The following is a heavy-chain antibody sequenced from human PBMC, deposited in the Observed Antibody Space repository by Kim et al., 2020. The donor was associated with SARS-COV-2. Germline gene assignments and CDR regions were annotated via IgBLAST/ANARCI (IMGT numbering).Heavy chain of an antibody. J-gene: IGHJ6*03. CDR1: GYTFTTNG. CDR3: ARLVVSPDFTYYYMDV. Sequence: ASVKVSCTASGYTFTTNGISWVRQAPGQGLEWMGWINAYNGNTDYSQKLQGRVTLTTDTSTSTVSMELRSLRSDDTAVYYCARLVVSPDFTYYYMDVWGNGTTVTVSS. V-gene: IGHV1-18*01. D-gene: IGHD3-9*01. CDR2: INAYNGNT.